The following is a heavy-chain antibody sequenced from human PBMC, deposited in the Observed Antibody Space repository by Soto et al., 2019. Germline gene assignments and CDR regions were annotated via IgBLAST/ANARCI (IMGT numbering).Heavy chain of an antibody. CDR2: TYYRSKWYN. CDR1: GDSVSSNSAA. D-gene: IGHD6-13*01. CDR3: ARDPKIAALRGYYYGMDV. V-gene: IGHV6-1*01. Sequence: SHTLSLTCAISGDSVSSNSAAWNWIRQSPSRGLEWLGRTYYRSKWYNDYAVSVKSRITINPDTSKNQFSLQLNSVTPEDTAVYYCARDPKIAALRGYYYGMDVWGQGTLVIVSS. J-gene: IGHJ6*02.